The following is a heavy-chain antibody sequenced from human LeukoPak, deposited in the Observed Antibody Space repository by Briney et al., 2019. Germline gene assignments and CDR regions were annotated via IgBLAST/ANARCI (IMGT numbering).Heavy chain of an antibody. J-gene: IGHJ4*02. V-gene: IGHV3-9*03. CDR2: INWNSGSI. Sequence: GGSLRLSCAASGFTFDDYAMHWLRQVPGKGLEWVSGINWNSGSITYADSVKGRFSISRDNAKNSLYLQMNSLRPEDMALYYCAKDRSSASLYYFDFWGQGTLVTVSS. D-gene: IGHD2-2*01. CDR1: GFTFDDYA. CDR3: AKDRSSASLYYFDF.